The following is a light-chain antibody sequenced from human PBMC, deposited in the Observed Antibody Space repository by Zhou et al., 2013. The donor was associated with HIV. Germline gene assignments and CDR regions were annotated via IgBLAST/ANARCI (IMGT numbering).Light chain of an antibody. V-gene: IGKV1-39*01. Sequence: DIQMTQSPSSLSASVGDRVTITCRASQSISSYLNWYQQKPGKAPKLLIYAASSLQSGVPSRFSGSGSETDFTLTISSLQPEDFAVYYCQQHDSPPLTFGPGTKVEIK. CDR1: QSISSY. CDR3: QQHDSPPLT. CDR2: AAS. J-gene: IGKJ3*01.